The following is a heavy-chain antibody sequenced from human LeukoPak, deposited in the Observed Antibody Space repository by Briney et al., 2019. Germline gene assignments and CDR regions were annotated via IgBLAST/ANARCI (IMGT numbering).Heavy chain of an antibody. CDR2: ISYDGSNK. D-gene: IGHD3-22*01. Sequence: GGSLRLSCAASGFTSNNYPMHWVRQAPGKGLEWVAVISYDGSNKYYADSVKGRFTISRDNSKNTLFLQMNSLRAEDTAVYYCAKTSAYYYYDSSGHFDYWGQGTLVTVSS. J-gene: IGHJ4*02. V-gene: IGHV3-30-3*01. CDR3: AKTSAYYYYDSSGHFDY. CDR1: GFTSNNYP.